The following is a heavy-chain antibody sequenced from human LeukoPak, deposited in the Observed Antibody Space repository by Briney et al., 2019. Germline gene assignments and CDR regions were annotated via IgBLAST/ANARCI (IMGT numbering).Heavy chain of an antibody. D-gene: IGHD4-17*01. CDR2: ISAYSGDT. Sequence: GASVKVSCKASGYTFSGYGFCWVRQAPGQGLEWMGWISAYSGDTNYSQRLQGRVTMTTDTSTTTAYMELRSLRSDDTAVYYCERSDGRRDLRDLEDFWGQGTLVTVSS. J-gene: IGHJ4*02. CDR1: GYTFSGYG. V-gene: IGHV1-18*01. CDR3: ERSDGRRDLRDLEDF.